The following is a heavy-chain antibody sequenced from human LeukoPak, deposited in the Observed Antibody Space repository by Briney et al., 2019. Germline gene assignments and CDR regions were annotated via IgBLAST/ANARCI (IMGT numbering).Heavy chain of an antibody. Sequence: SETLSLTCIVSGGSIIRSTYYWGWIRQPPGKGLEWIGSIYFSGNSYYNPSLKSRVTISVDTSKNQVSLRLTSVTAADTAVYYRARDLDINNCVTVDYWGHGILVTVSS. CDR2: IYFSGNS. CDR1: GGSIIRSTYY. V-gene: IGHV4-39*07. D-gene: IGHD1-20*01. J-gene: IGHJ4*01. CDR3: ARDLDINNCVTVDY.